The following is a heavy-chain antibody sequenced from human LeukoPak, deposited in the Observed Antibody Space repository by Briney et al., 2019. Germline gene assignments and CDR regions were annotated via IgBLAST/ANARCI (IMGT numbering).Heavy chain of an antibody. CDR2: ISGSGGST. V-gene: IGHV3-23*01. J-gene: IGHJ4*02. CDR1: GFTFDDYA. D-gene: IGHD5-18*01. Sequence: GRSLRLSCAASGFTFDDYAMHWVRQAPGKGLEWVSAISGSGGSTYYADSVKGRFTISRDNSKNTLYLQMNSLRAGDTAVYYCAKGGYSYGFDYWGQGTLVTVSS. CDR3: AKGGYSYGFDY.